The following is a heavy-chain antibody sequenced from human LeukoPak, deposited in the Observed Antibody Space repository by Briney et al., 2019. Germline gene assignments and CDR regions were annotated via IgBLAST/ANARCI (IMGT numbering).Heavy chain of an antibody. V-gene: IGHV3-7*01. CDR1: GFTFSSYW. J-gene: IGHJ5*02. CDR2: IKQDGSEK. Sequence: GGSLRLSCAASGFTFSSYWMSWVRQAPGKGLEWVANIKQDGSEKYYVDSVKGRFTISQDNAKNSLYLQMNSLRAEDTAVYYCARVGWQQELETWGQGTLVTVSS. D-gene: IGHD6-13*01. CDR3: ARVGWQQELET.